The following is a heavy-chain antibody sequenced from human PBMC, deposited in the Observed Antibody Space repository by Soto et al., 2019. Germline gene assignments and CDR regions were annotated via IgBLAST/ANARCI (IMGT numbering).Heavy chain of an antibody. CDR1: GFTFSSYG. Sequence: QVQLVESEGGVVQPGRSLRLSCAASGFTFSSYGMHWVRQAPGKGLEWVAVIWYDGSNKYYADSVKGRFTISRDNSKNTLYLQMNSLRAEDTAVYYCAREGYQLLFRVFDYWGQGTLVTVSS. CDR2: IWYDGSNK. CDR3: AREGYQLLFRVFDY. J-gene: IGHJ4*02. D-gene: IGHD2-2*01. V-gene: IGHV3-33*01.